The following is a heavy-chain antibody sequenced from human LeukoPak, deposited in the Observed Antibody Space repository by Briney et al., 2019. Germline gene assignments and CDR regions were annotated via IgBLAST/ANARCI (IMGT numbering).Heavy chain of an antibody. D-gene: IGHD3-22*01. CDR1: GYTFTSYY. J-gene: IGHJ4*02. CDR2: INPSGGST. V-gene: IGHV1-46*01. CDR3: ARGGYYDSSGYYYGLDY. Sequence: ASVKVSCKASGYTFTSYYMHWVRQAPEQGLEWMGIINPSGGSTSYAQKFQGRVTMTRDTSTSTVYMELSSLRSEDTAVYYCARGGYYDSSGYYYGLDYWGQGTLVTVSS.